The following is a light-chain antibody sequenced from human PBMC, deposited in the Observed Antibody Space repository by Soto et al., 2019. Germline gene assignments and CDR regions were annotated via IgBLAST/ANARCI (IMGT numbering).Light chain of an antibody. V-gene: IGKV1-5*01. CDR1: QSIGRW. CDR2: DAS. CDR3: QEYNAYSRT. Sequence: DSLITESPSTLSASVGDRVNITCRASQSIGRWLAWYQQKPGKAPKLLIYDASILEAGVPSRFSGSGSGTEFTLTISSLQPADFATYYCQEYNAYSRTFGQGTKV. J-gene: IGKJ1*01.